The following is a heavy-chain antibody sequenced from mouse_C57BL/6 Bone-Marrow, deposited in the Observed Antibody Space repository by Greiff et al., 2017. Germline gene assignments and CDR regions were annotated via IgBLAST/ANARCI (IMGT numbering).Heavy chain of an antibody. D-gene: IGHD4-1*01. V-gene: IGHV1-18*01. CDR3: ARRTGYYAMDY. J-gene: IGHJ4*01. CDR1: GYTFTDYN. Sequence: EVQLQQSGPELVKPGASVKIPCKASGYTFTDYNMDWVKRSHGKSLEWIGDINPNNGGTIYNQKFKGKATLTVDKSSSTAYMELRSLTSEDTAVYYCARRTGYYAMDYWGQGTSVTVSS. CDR2: INPNNGGT.